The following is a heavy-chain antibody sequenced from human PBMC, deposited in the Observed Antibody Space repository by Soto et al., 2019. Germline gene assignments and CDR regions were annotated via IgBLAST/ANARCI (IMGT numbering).Heavy chain of an antibody. V-gene: IGHV4-30-4*01. CDR3: ARAVFGDFRMDV. Sequence: SCTVSGSNLSSGCYYSSWLRQPPGKGLEWIGYIYYSGSTYYNPSLKSRVTISVDTSKNQFSLKLSSVTAADTAVYYCARAVFGDFRMDVWGQGTTVTVSS. CDR2: IYYSGST. D-gene: IGHD4-17*01. J-gene: IGHJ6*02. CDR1: GSNLSSGCYY.